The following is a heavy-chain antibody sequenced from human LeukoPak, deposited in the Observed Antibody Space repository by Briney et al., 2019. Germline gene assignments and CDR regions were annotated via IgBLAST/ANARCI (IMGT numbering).Heavy chain of an antibody. D-gene: IGHD2-15*01. V-gene: IGHV3-23*01. CDR1: GFTFSSYG. CDR3: ASVADDTDAFDI. CDR2: ISGSGIST. Sequence: GGTLRLSCAASGFTFSSYGMTWVRQPPGKGLEWVSAISGSGISTYYADSVKGRFTISRDNSKNTLYLQMNSLRAEDTAVYYCASVADDTDAFDIWGQGTMVTVSS. J-gene: IGHJ3*02.